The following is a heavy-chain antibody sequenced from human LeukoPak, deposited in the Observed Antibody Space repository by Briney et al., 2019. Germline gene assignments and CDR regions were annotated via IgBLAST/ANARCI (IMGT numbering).Heavy chain of an antibody. Sequence: SETLSLTCTVFGSSINSVYSWGWIRQPPEKGLEWIGSIYHNGNTYYNSSLKSRVTISVHTSENQFSLKLSSVTAADTAVYYCASYKTYYDSSGNPFDYWGQGTLVTVSS. CDR3: ASYKTYYDSSGNPFDY. J-gene: IGHJ4*02. D-gene: IGHD3-22*01. CDR1: GSSINSVYS. V-gene: IGHV4-38-2*02. CDR2: IYHNGNT.